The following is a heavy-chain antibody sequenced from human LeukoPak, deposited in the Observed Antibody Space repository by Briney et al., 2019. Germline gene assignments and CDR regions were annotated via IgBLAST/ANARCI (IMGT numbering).Heavy chain of an antibody. J-gene: IGHJ4*02. CDR1: GFTFTSSA. Sequence: GASVKVSCKASGFTFTSSAVQWVRQARGQRLEWIGWIVVGSGNTNYAQKFQERVTITRDMSTSTAYMELSSLRSEDTAVYYCAAPLNYYDSSGYYSPPGYWGQGTLVTVSS. CDR3: AAPLNYYDSSGYYSPPGY. CDR2: IVVGSGNT. V-gene: IGHV1-58*01. D-gene: IGHD3-22*01.